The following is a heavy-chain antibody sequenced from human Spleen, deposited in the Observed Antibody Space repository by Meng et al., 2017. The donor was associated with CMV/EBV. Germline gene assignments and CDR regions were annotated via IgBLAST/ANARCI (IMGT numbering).Heavy chain of an antibody. D-gene: IGHD3-22*01. V-gene: IGHV3-64*02. CDR2: ISSNGGST. CDR1: GFTFSSYA. J-gene: IGHJ4*02. CDR3: ARRMEYSSSPFDY. Sequence: GGSLRLSCAASGFTFSSYAMHWVRQAPGKGLEYVSAISSNGGSTYYADSVKGRFTISRDNSKNTMYLQMNSLRAEDTAVYYCARRMEYSSSPFDYWGQGTLVTVSS.